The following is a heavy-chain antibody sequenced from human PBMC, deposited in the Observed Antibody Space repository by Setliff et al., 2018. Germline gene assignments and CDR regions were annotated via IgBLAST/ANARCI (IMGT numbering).Heavy chain of an antibody. V-gene: IGHV1-18*01. CDR2: INNYSFRT. CDR3: SRLVRYCSKTTCQTASGAEL. Sequence: VKVSCKTSGYTFTNYGINWVRQAPGQGLEWMGWINNYSFRTNYPQKFLGRVTVTTDTTTSTAYMELRGLTSDDTAVYYCSRLVRYCSKTTCQTASGAELWGQGTLVTVSS. CDR1: GYTFTNYG. D-gene: IGHD2-8*01. J-gene: IGHJ4*02.